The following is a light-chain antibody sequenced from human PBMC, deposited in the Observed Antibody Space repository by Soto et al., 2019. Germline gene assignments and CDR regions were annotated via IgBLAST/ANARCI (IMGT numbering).Light chain of an antibody. CDR3: SSYTSSGINV. Sequence: QSVLTQPASVSGSPGQSITISCTGTSSDVGGYNYVSWYQQHPGKAPKLMIYEVSNRPSGISTRFSGSKSGNTASLTISGLQAEDEADYYCSSYTSSGINVFGTGTKVTVL. V-gene: IGLV2-14*01. CDR1: SSDVGGYNY. CDR2: EVS. J-gene: IGLJ1*01.